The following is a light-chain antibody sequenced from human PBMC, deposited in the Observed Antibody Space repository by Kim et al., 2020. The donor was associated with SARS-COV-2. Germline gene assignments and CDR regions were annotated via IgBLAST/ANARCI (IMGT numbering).Light chain of an antibody. CDR2: GAS. J-gene: IGKJ1*01. V-gene: IGKV3-20*01. Sequence: EIVLTQSPGTLSLSPGERATLSCRASESVADIYFAWYQQKSGQAPRLLIYGASSRATGIPDRFSGSGSGTDFTLTISRVEPEDFAVYYCQQSVTSRTFGQGTKVDIK. CDR3: QQSVTSRT. CDR1: ESVADIY.